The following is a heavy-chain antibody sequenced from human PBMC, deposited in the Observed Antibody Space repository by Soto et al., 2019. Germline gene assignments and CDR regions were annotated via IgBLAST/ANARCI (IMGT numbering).Heavy chain of an antibody. CDR2: ISSYNGHT. Sequence: GASVKVSCKASGYTFTSYGVSWVRQAPGQGLEWMGWISSYNGHTEYAQNVQGRLTLTTDTSTSTAYMELRSLRSDDTAVYYCARDPTYCTSARCTSQKYYYYHRAMDVWGQGTTVTVSS. CDR1: GYTFTSYG. J-gene: IGHJ6*02. CDR3: ARDPTYCTSARCTSQKYYYYHRAMDV. D-gene: IGHD2-2*01. V-gene: IGHV1-18*04.